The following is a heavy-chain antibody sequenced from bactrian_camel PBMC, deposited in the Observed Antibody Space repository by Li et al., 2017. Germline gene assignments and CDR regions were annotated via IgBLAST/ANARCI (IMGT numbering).Heavy chain of an antibody. J-gene: IGHJ6*01. CDR2: INTYGSTT. CDR1: GFTFSNYW. D-gene: IGHD6*01. CDR3: TKDRGRAVPAGSFDY. Sequence: VQLVESGGGSVQAGGSLRLSCAASGFTFSNYWMLWVRQAPGKGLEWVSSINTYGSTTYYEDSVKDRFTISRDNAKNTLYLQLNSLKTEDTAMYYCTKDRGRAVPAGSFDYWAQGTQVTVS. V-gene: IGHV3S1*01.